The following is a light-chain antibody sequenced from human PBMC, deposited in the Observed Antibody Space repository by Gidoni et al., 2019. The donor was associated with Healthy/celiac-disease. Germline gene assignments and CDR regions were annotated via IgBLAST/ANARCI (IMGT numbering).Light chain of an antibody. Sequence: QSVLTQPPSVSGAPGQRVTISCTGSSSNIGAGYDVHWYQQLPGTAPKLLIYCNSNRPSGVPDRFSGSKSGTSAALAITGLQAEDEADYYCQSYDSSLSCSRVFGGGTKLTVL. CDR1: SSNIGAGYD. J-gene: IGLJ3*02. CDR3: QSYDSSLSCSRV. CDR2: CNS. V-gene: IGLV1-40*01.